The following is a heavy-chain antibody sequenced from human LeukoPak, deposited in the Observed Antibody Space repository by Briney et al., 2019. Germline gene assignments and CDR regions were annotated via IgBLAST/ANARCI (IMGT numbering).Heavy chain of an antibody. V-gene: IGHV4-59*12. CDR2: IYYSGST. CDR1: GGSISSYY. J-gene: IGHJ6*02. CDR3: ASGYYYYYGMDV. Sequence: SETLSLTCTVSGGSISSYYWSWIRQPPGKGLEWLGSIYYSGSTNYNPSLKSRVTISLDTSKNQFSLKLSSVTAADTAVYYCASGYYYYYGMDVWGQGTTVTVSS.